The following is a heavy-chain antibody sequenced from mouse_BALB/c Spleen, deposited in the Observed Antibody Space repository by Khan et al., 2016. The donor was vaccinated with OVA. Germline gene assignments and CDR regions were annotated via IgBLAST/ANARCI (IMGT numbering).Heavy chain of an antibody. Sequence: EVQLQESGPGLVKPSPSLSLTCTVHGYSITSNYAWNWIRQFPGNKLEWMGYISYSGSTNYNPYLKSRLSLTRDTSKNLFFLLLNSLTTEDSATYDSESGKCYDYAVDYWGQGTSGTVAS. D-gene: IGHD1-1*01. J-gene: IGHJ4*01. CDR1: GYSITSNYA. CDR2: ISYSGST. CDR3: ESGKCYDYAVDY. V-gene: IGHV3-2*02.